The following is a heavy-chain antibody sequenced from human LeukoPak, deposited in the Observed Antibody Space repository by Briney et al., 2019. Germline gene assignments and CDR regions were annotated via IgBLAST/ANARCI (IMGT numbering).Heavy chain of an antibody. CDR3: ARGGWPFDY. D-gene: IGHD6-19*01. CDR2: IYTSGST. Sequence: SETLSLTCTVSGGSISSGSYYWSWIRQPAGKGLEWIGRIYTSGSTNYNPSLKSRVTISVDTSKNQFSLKLSSVTAADTAVYYCARGGWPFDYWGQGTLVTVSS. CDR1: GGSISSGSYY. J-gene: IGHJ4*02. V-gene: IGHV4-61*02.